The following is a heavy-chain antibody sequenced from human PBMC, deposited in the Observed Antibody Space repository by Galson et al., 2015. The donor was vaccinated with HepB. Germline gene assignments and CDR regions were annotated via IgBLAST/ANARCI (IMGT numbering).Heavy chain of an antibody. Sequence: SLRLSCAASGFTFSSYGMHWVRQAPGKGLEWVAVIWYDGSNKYYADSVKGRFTISRDNSKNTLYLQMNSLRAEDTAVYYCAKDRGTTRYYYYYYGMDVWGQGTTVTVSS. CDR2: IWYDGSNK. J-gene: IGHJ6*02. V-gene: IGHV3-33*06. CDR1: GFTFSSYG. D-gene: IGHD1-1*01. CDR3: AKDRGTTRYYYYYYGMDV.